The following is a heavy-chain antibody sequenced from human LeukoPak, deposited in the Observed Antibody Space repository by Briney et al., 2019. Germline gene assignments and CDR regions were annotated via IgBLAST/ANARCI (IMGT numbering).Heavy chain of an antibody. CDR1: GGSLVRDNSY. J-gene: IGHJ4*02. Sequence: SSETLSLPFTVSGGSLVRDNSYWQWTRQPAGKGLEWIGRIYADGSSTYNPSLKSRVTILVDTSKNQFSLRLSSMTAADTAVYYCARGYYYRTWGLGTLVTVSS. CDR2: IYADGSS. V-gene: IGHV4-61*02. D-gene: IGHD3-10*01. CDR3: ARGYYYRT.